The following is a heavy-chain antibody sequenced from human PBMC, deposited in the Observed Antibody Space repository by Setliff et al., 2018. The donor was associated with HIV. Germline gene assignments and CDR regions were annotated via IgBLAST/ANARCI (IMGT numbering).Heavy chain of an antibody. D-gene: IGHD6-13*01. Sequence: PSETLSLTCTVSGGSIRSHYWSWIRQSPGKGLEYIGYIYYNGSTNYNPSLQSRVTISVETSKNQFSLKLSSVTAADTAVYYCARVDSSRGLHAFDIWGQGTMVTVSS. J-gene: IGHJ3*02. V-gene: IGHV4-59*11. CDR2: IYYNGST. CDR3: ARVDSSRGLHAFDI. CDR1: GGSIRSHY.